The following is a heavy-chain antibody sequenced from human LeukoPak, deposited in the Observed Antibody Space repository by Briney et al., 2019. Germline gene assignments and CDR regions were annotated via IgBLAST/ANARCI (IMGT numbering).Heavy chain of an antibody. J-gene: IGHJ6*03. CDR1: GGTFSSYA. Sequence: SVKVSCKASGGTFSSYAISWVRQAPGQGLEWMGGIIPIFGTANYAQKFQGRVTITTDESASTAYMELSSLRSEDTAVYYCARIPHSSGWYRRTDYYYMDVWGKGTTVTVSS. V-gene: IGHV1-69*05. D-gene: IGHD6-19*01. CDR2: IIPIFGTA. CDR3: ARIPHSSGWYRRTDYYYMDV.